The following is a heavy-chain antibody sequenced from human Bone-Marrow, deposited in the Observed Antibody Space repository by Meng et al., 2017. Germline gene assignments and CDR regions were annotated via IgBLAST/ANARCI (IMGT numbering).Heavy chain of an antibody. D-gene: IGHD6-19*01. CDR1: GGSINSYH. V-gene: IGHV4-59*01. CDR2: IYYSGST. J-gene: IGHJ4*02. Sequence: GSLRLSCTVSGGSINSYHWSWIRQPPGKGLEWIANIYYSGSTNYNPSLKSRVTISVDTSKKQFSLEASSVTAADTAVYYCARDRGGSGWYFDYWGQGTLVTVSS. CDR3: ARDRGGSGWYFDY.